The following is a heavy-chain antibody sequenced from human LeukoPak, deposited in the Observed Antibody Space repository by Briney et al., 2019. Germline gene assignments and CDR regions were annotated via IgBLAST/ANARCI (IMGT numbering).Heavy chain of an antibody. D-gene: IGHD3-10*01. CDR3: AISPRGWFGELFPSFHYGMDV. CDR2: INAGNGNT. CDR1: GYNFTSYA. Sequence: ASVKVSCKASGYNFTSYAMHWVRQAPGQRLEWMGWINAGNGNTKYSQKFQGRFTITRDTSVSTAYMELSSLRSEDAAVDYCAISPRGWFGELFPSFHYGMDVWGKGITVTVSS. V-gene: IGHV1-3*01. J-gene: IGHJ6*04.